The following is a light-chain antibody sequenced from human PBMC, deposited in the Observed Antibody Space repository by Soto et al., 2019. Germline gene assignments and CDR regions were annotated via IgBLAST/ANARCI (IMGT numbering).Light chain of an antibody. Sequence: EIVMTQSPATLSVSPGERATLSCRASQSVGGNLAWYQQKPGQAPRLLIYAASTRASGIPVRFSGSGSGTEFALTISSLQSPDFAVYYCQQYNNWPPYTFGQGTQLEIK. J-gene: IGKJ2*01. CDR3: QQYNNWPPYT. V-gene: IGKV3-15*01. CDR2: AAS. CDR1: QSVGGN.